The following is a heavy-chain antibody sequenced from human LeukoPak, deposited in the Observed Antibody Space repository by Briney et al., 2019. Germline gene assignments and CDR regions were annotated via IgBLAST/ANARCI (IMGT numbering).Heavy chain of an antibody. CDR3: AKGGQDFDFWRFDL. Sequence: GGSLRLSCAASGFSFSDSAVSWVRHSPGEGLQWVSSISNTGGRTYYADSVKGRFTITRDNSRNTVNLQMNRLRASDTGRYYCAKGGQDFDFWRFDLWGQGILVIVSS. D-gene: IGHD3-3*01. CDR2: ISNTGGRT. V-gene: IGHV3-23*01. J-gene: IGHJ5*02. CDR1: GFSFSDSA.